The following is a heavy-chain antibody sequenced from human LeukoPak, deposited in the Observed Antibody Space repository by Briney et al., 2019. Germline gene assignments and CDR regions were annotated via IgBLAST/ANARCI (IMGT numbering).Heavy chain of an antibody. CDR1: GGTFSSYA. CDR2: INPNSGGT. J-gene: IGHJ6*03. CDR3: ARGMGYSSSWSLKIYYMDV. V-gene: IGHV1-2*04. Sequence: ASVKVSCKASGGTFSSYAISWVRQAPGQGLEWMGWINPNSGGTNYAQKFQGWVTMTRDTSISTAYMELSRLRSDDTAVYYCARGMGYSSSWSLKIYYMDVWGKGTTVTVSS. D-gene: IGHD6-13*01.